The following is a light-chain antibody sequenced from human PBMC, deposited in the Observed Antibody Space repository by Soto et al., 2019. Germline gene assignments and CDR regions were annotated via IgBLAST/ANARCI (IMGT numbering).Light chain of an antibody. V-gene: IGKV1-39*01. CDR1: QAINTY. J-gene: IGKJ5*01. Sequence: DIQMTQAPSSLSASVGDRVTITCGASQAINTYLNWYQQKPGKAPKLLIYAASSFPSGVPSRFSGSGSGTDFTLSISSLQPEELATYYCQQSYRTPITFCQGTRLEIK. CDR3: QQSYRTPIT. CDR2: AAS.